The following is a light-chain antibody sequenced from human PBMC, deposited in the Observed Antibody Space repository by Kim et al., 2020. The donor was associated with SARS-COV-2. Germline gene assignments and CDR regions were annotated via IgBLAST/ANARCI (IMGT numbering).Light chain of an antibody. V-gene: IGKV2-28*01. J-gene: IGKJ2*01. CDR1: QSLLYSDGYTY. CDR2: LGS. CDR3: MQALQTPYT. Sequence: DIVMTQSPLSLPVTPGEPASISCRSGQSLLYSDGYTYLDWYLQKPGQSPQLLIYLGSNRASGVPDRFSGSASGSDFTLKISRVEAEDIGVYYCMQALQTPYTFGQGTKLEI.